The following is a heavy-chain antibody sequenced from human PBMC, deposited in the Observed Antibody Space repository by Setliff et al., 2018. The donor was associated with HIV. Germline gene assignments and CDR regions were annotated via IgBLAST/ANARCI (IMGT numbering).Heavy chain of an antibody. D-gene: IGHD3-16*01. CDR2: ISGDNGNT. CDR1: GYTFTNNG. Sequence: ASVKVSCKASGYTFTNNGINWVRQAPGQGLEWMGWISGDNGNTKYAQKFQGRVTMTTDTSANTAYMELRSLGSDDTAVYYCARDDGGYNYEEAFDLWGQGTMVTVSS. CDR3: ARDDGGYNYEEAFDL. V-gene: IGHV1-18*01. J-gene: IGHJ3*01.